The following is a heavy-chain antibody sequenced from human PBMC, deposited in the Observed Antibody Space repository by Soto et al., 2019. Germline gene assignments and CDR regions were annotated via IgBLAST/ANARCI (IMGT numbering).Heavy chain of an antibody. D-gene: IGHD1-26*01. CDR3: ARAYLSSATSSFDY. CDR1: GGSISSGGYY. CDR2: IYYSGST. V-gene: IGHV4-31*03. Sequence: TLSLTCTVSGGSISSGGYYWSWIRQHPGKGLEWIGYIYYSGSTYYNPSLKSRVTISVDTSKNQFSLKLSSVTAADTSVYYCARAYLSSATSSFDYWGQGTLVTVSS. J-gene: IGHJ4*02.